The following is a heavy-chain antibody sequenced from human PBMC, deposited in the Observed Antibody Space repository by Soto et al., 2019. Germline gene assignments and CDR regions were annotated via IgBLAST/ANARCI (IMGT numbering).Heavy chain of an antibody. Sequence: EVQLVESGGGLVQPGGSLRLSCAASGFTFSSYSMNWVRQAPGKGLEWVSYISSSSSTIYYADSVKGRFTISRDNAKNSLYLQMNSLRAEDTAVYYCARDGRFSGYYFTDYWGQGTLVTVSS. D-gene: IGHD3-22*01. CDR2: ISSSSSTI. V-gene: IGHV3-48*01. CDR1: GFTFSSYS. CDR3: ARDGRFSGYYFTDY. J-gene: IGHJ4*02.